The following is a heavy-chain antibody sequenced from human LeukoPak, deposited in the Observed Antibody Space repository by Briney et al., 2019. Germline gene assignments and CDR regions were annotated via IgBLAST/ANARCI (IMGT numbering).Heavy chain of an antibody. CDR1: GFTFSSYE. Sequence: PGGSLRLSCAASGFTFSSYEMNSVRQAPGKGLEWVSYISSGGSGAYYADSVKGRFTISRDNAKNSLYLQMNSLRAEDTAIYYCARDIRITPSRDFDYWGQGTLVTVSS. D-gene: IGHD2-15*01. V-gene: IGHV3-48*03. CDR2: ISSGGSGA. CDR3: ARDIRITPSRDFDY. J-gene: IGHJ4*02.